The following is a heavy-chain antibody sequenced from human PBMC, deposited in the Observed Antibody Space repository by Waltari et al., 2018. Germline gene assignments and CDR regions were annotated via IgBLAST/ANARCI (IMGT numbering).Heavy chain of an antibody. D-gene: IGHD6-6*01. J-gene: IGHJ6*02. CDR2: IRYDGSNK. Sequence: QVQLVESGGGVVQPGGSLRLSCAASGFTFSSYGMHWVRQAPGKGLEWVAFIRYDGSNKYYADSVKGRFTISRDNSKNTLYLQMNSLRAEDTAVYYCAKVIMAARPPALYGMDVWGQGTTVTVSS. CDR3: AKVIMAARPPALYGMDV. V-gene: IGHV3-30*02. CDR1: GFTFSSYG.